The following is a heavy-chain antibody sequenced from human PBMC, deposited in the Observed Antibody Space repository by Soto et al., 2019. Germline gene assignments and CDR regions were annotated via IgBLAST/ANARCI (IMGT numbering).Heavy chain of an antibody. Sequence: SETLSLTCTVTVDSINNRSYYWGWIRQPPGKGLEWIGSIYYNGSTYNNPSLKSRVSMSVDTSKNQFSLKLRSVTAADTALYYCARQRTSVVTQAYFDSWGQGSLVT. CDR3: ARQRTSVVTQAYFDS. CDR2: IYYNGST. D-gene: IGHD2-21*02. J-gene: IGHJ4*02. V-gene: IGHV4-39*01. CDR1: VDSINNRSYY.